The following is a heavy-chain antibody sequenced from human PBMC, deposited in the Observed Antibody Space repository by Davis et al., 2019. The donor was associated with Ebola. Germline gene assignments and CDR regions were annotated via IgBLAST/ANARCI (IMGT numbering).Heavy chain of an antibody. CDR1: GFTFGDYA. CDR2: IRSKAYGGTT. Sequence: GGSLRLSCTASGFTFGDYAMSWVRQAPGKGLEWVGFIRSKAYGGTTEYAASVKGRFTISRDDSKSIAYLQMNSLKTEDTAVYYCTRDGLWFGDGFDPWGQGTLVTVSS. V-gene: IGHV3-49*04. D-gene: IGHD3-10*01. CDR3: TRDGLWFGDGFDP. J-gene: IGHJ5*02.